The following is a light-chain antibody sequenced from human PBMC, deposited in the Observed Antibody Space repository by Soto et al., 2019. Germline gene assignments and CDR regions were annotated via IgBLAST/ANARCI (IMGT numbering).Light chain of an antibody. CDR1: ALPKQY. J-gene: IGLJ2*01. CDR3: QSADSSGTVVV. CDR2: KDS. Sequence: SYELTQPPSVSVSPGQTARITCSGDALPKQYAYWYQQKPGQAPVLVIYKDSERPSGIPERFFGSSSGTTVTLTISGVQAEDEADYYCQSADSSGTVVVFGGGTKLTVL. V-gene: IGLV3-25*03.